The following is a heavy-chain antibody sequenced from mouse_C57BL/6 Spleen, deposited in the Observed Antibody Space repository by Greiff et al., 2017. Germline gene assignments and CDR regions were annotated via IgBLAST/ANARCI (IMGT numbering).Heavy chain of an antibody. Sequence: QVQLQQPGAELVRPGSSVKLSCKASGYTFTSYWMHWVKQRPIQGLEWIGNIDPSDSETHYNQKFKDKATLTVDKSSSTAYMQLSSLPSEDSAVYYFAIPDDGYYVGLAYWGQGTLVTVSA. CDR2: IDPSDSET. CDR1: GYTFTSYW. V-gene: IGHV1-52*01. CDR3: AIPDDGYYVGLAY. J-gene: IGHJ3*01. D-gene: IGHD2-3*01.